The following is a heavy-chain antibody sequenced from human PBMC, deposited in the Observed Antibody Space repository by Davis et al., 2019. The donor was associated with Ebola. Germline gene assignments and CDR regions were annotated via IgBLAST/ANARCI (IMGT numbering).Heavy chain of an antibody. J-gene: IGHJ4*02. D-gene: IGHD5-18*01. Sequence: MPSETLSLTCAVYGGSFSGYYWSWICQPPGKGLEWIGEIDHSGSTNYNPSLESRVTISIDTSKNQFSLKLSSVTAADTAVYYCARTAIQLWLWTFDYWGQGTLVTVSS. V-gene: IGHV4-34*01. CDR1: GGSFSGYY. CDR3: ARTAIQLWLWTFDY. CDR2: IDHSGST.